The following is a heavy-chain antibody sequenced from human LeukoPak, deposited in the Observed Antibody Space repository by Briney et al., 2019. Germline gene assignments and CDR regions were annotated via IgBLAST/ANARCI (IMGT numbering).Heavy chain of an antibody. V-gene: IGHV1-18*01. CDR1: GYTFSNYG. CDR2: ISAYNGNT. CDR3: ASWLRGVIGAFDI. D-gene: IGHD3-10*01. Sequence: ASVKVSCKASGYTFSNYGVSWVRQAPGQGLECMGWISAYNGNTKYVEKFQGRVTMTRDTTTSTAYMELSSLTSADTAVYYCASWLRGVIGAFDIWGKGTMVTVSS. J-gene: IGHJ3*02.